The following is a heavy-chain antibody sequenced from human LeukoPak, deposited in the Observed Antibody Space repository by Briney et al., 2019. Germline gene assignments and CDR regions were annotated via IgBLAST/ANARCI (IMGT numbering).Heavy chain of an antibody. Sequence: GGSLRLSCAASGFTFSSYEMNWVRQAPGKGLEWVSYISSSGSTIYYADSVKGRFTISRDNAKNSLYLQMNSLRAEDTAVYYCARDTMTTVTIDYWGQGTLVTVSS. V-gene: IGHV3-48*03. J-gene: IGHJ4*02. D-gene: IGHD4-17*01. CDR2: ISSSGSTI. CDR3: ARDTMTTVTIDY. CDR1: GFTFSSYE.